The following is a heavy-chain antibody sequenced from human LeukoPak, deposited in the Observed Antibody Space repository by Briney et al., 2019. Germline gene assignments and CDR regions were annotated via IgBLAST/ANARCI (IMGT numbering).Heavy chain of an antibody. CDR2: IRYDGSNK. CDR3: AKSGRSYYYYMDV. Sequence: PGGSLRLSCAASGFTFSSYGMHWVRQAPGKGLEGVAFIRYDGSNKYYADSVKGRFTISRDNSKNTLYLQMNSLRAEDTAVYYCAKSGRSYYYYMDVWGKGTTVTVSS. CDR1: GFTFSSYG. J-gene: IGHJ6*03. V-gene: IGHV3-30*02.